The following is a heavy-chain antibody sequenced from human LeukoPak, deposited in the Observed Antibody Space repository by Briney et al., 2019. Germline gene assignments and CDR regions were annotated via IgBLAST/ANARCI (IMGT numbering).Heavy chain of an antibody. D-gene: IGHD6-19*01. J-gene: IGHJ6*03. Sequence: PFETLSLTCTVSGGSISSGDYYWSWIRQPPGKGLEWIGYIYYSGSTNYNPSLKSRVTISVDTSKNQFSLKLSSVTATDTAVYYCARGLDSSGWFPYYYYYMDVWGKGTTVTVSS. CDR3: ARGLDSSGWFPYYYYYMDV. CDR1: GGSISSGDYY. CDR2: IYYSGST. V-gene: IGHV4-61*08.